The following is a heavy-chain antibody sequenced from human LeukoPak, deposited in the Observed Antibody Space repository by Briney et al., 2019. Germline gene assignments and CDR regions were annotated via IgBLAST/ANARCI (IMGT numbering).Heavy chain of an antibody. V-gene: IGHV3-30*18. CDR1: GFTFSSYG. D-gene: IGHD2-15*01. Sequence: GGSLRLSCAASGFTFSSYGMHWVRQAPGKGLECVAVISYDGSNKYYADSVKGRFTISRDNSKNTLYLQMNSLRAEDTAVYYCAKARCSGGSCYYYYGMDVWGKGTTVTVSS. CDR3: AKARCSGGSCYYYYGMDV. CDR2: ISYDGSNK. J-gene: IGHJ6*04.